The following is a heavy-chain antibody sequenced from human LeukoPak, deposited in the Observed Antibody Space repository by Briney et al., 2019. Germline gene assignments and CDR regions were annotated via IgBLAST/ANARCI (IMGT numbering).Heavy chain of an antibody. D-gene: IGHD3-9*01. J-gene: IGHJ6*03. CDR2: ISSSSSYI. CDR1: GFTFRSYS. V-gene: IGHV3-21*01. Sequence: GGSLRLSCAASGFTFRSYSMNWVRQAPGKGLEWVSSISSSSSYIYYADSVKGRFTISRDNAKNPLYLQMNSLRAEDTAVYYCARDCILRYFDFKENYYMDVWGKGTTVTVAS. CDR3: ARDCILRYFDFKENYYMDV.